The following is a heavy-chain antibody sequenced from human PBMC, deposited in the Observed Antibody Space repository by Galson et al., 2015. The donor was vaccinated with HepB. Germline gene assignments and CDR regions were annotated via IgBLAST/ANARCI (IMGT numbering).Heavy chain of an antibody. CDR2: ISYDGSNK. D-gene: IGHD6-19*01. J-gene: IGHJ4*02. CDR1: GFTFSNYG. CDR3: AKDPYLCSALAGTMAGFDY. V-gene: IGHV3-30*18. Sequence: SLRLSCAASGFTFSNYGMHWVRQAPGKGLEWVAVISYDGSNKYYADSVKGRFTISRDNSKNTLYPQMNSLRAEDTALYYCAKDPYLCSALAGTMAGFDYWGQGTLVTVSS.